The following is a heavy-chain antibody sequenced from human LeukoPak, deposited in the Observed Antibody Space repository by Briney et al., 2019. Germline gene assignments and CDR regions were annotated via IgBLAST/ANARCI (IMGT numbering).Heavy chain of an antibody. V-gene: IGHV3-73*01. CDR3: TRVTVTYYYYMDV. J-gene: IGHJ6*03. D-gene: IGHD4-17*01. Sequence: GGSLRLSCAASGFTFSGSAMHWVRQASGKGLEWVGRIRSKANSYATAYAASVKGRFTISRDDSKNTAYLQMNSLKTEDTAVYYCTRVTVTYYYYMDVWGKGTTVTVSS. CDR1: GFTFSGSA. CDR2: IRSKANSYAT.